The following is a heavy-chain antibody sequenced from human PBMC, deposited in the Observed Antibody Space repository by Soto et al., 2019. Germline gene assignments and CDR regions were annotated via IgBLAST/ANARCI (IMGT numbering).Heavy chain of an antibody. D-gene: IGHD5-18*01. J-gene: IGHJ4*02. CDR3: ARGIRGYSDGPGFHFDY. Sequence: SVKVSCKASGGTFSSYTISWVRQAPGQGLEWMGRIIPILGIANYAQKFQGRVTITADKSTSTAYMELSSLRSDDTAVYYCARGIRGYSDGPGFHFDYWGQGTLVTVSS. CDR2: IIPILGIA. V-gene: IGHV1-69*02. CDR1: GGTFSSYT.